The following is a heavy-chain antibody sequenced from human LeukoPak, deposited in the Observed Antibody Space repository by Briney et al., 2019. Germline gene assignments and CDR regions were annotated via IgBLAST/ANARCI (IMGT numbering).Heavy chain of an antibody. V-gene: IGHV1-18*04. J-gene: IGHJ6*04. Sequence: GASVKVSCKASGYTFTSYGISWVRQAPGQGLEWMGWISAYNGNTNYAQKLQGRVTMTTDTSTSTAYMELRSLRSDDTAVYYCARDREYQLHYYYGMDVWGKGTTVTVSS. D-gene: IGHD2-2*01. CDR2: ISAYNGNT. CDR3: ARDREYQLHYYYGMDV. CDR1: GYTFTSYG.